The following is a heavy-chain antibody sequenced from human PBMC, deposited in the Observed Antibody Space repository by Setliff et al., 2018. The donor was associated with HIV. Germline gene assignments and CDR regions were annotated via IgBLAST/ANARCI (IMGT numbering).Heavy chain of an antibody. CDR3: AKPDGKYPFDH. D-gene: IGHD2-2*01. CDR1: GDSISGGYY. Sequence: SETLSLTCAVSGDSISGGYYWGWIRQPPGKGLEWIGTIFHRGTMFHSESVYTYHNPSLKSRVTISIDTSKNQFSLSLSSMTAADTAVYYCAKPDGKYPFDHWGLGTLVTVSS. J-gene: IGHJ4*02. CDR2: IFHRGTMFHSESVYT. V-gene: IGHV4-38-2*02.